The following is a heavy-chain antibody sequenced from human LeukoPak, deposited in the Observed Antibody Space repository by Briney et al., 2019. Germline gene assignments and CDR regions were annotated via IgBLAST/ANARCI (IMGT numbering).Heavy chain of an antibody. V-gene: IGHV3-48*03. CDR3: ARVVARLYYFDY. D-gene: IGHD5-12*01. J-gene: IGHJ4*02. CDR2: ISSHGLTR. Sequence: GGSLRLSCAASGFTFSNYEMNWVRQAPGKGLEWASYISSHGLTRYYADSVKGRFTISRDDAKNSLYLQMNSLRAEDTAVYYCARVVARLYYFDYWGQGTLVTVSS. CDR1: GFTFSNYE.